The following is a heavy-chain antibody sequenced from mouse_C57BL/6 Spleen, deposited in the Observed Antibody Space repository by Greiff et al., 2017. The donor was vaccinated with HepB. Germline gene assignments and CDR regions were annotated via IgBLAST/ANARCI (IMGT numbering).Heavy chain of an antibody. J-gene: IGHJ1*03. D-gene: IGHD1-1*01. CDR1: GYTFTGYW. Sequence: QVQLQQSGAELMKPGASVKLSCKAPGYTFTGYWIEWVKQRPGHGLEWIGEILPGSGSTNYNEKFKGKATFTADTSSNTAYMQLSSLTTEDSAIYYWAIWATVVAFPTEYFDVWGTGTTVTVSS. CDR3: AIWATVVAFPTEYFDV. CDR2: ILPGSGST. V-gene: IGHV1-9*01.